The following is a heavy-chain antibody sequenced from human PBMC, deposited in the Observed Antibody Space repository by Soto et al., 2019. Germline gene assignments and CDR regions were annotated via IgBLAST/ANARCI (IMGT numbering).Heavy chain of an antibody. CDR1: GGSISSGGYY. V-gene: IGHV4-31*03. CDR2: IYYSGST. Sequence: PSETLSLTCTVSGGSISSGGYYWSWIRQHPGKGLEWIGYIYYSGSTYYNPSLKSRVTISVDTSKNQFSLKLSSVTAADTAVYYCASGVGGGGDWLFDYWGQGTLVTVSS. CDR3: ASGVGGGGDWLFDY. D-gene: IGHD2-21*02. J-gene: IGHJ4*02.